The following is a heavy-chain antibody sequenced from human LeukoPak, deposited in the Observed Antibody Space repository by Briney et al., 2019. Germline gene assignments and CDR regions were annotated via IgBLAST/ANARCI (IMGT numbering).Heavy chain of an antibody. Sequence: RPEILSLTCTRTAGCIGSYYWCWVRQPPGKGLEWIGYIYYSGSTNYNPSLKSRVTISVDTSKNQFSLKLSSVTAADTAVYYCARTDIVVDDSEYFQHWGQGTLVTVSS. CDR2: IYYSGST. CDR1: AGCIGSYY. CDR3: ARTDIVVDDSEYFQH. D-gene: IGHD2-2*01. J-gene: IGHJ1*01. V-gene: IGHV4-59*01.